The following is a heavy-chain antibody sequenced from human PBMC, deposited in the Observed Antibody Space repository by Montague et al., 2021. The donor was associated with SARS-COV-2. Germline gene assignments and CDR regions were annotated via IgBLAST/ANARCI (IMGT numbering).Heavy chain of an antibody. CDR2: FYSVGST. CDR1: GGSISSSD. CDR3: ARETMTADAFDI. J-gene: IGHJ3*02. D-gene: IGHD1-14*01. Sequence: SETLSLTYTVSGGSISSSDWGWIRQSPGKGLEWIGYFYSVGSTDYNPSLRSRVTISRDTSKNQFSLKVRSVTAADTAIYYCARETMTADAFDIWGQGTMVTVSS. V-gene: IGHV4-59*01.